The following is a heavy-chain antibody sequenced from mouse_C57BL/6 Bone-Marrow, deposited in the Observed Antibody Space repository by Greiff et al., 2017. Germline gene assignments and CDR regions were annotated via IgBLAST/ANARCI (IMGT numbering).Heavy chain of an antibody. CDR3: ASWSDDHWYAMDY. Sequence: VQLQQPGAELVKPGASVKLSCKASGYTFTSYWMHWVKQRPGQGLEWIGMIHPNSGSTNYNEKFKSKATLTVDKSSSTAYMQLSSLTSEDSAVYYCASWSDDHWYAMDYWGQGTAVTVSS. CDR1: GYTFTSYW. J-gene: IGHJ4*01. D-gene: IGHD2-12*01. CDR2: IHPNSGST. V-gene: IGHV1-64*01.